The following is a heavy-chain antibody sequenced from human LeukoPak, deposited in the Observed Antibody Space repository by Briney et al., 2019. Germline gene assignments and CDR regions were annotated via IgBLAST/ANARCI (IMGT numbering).Heavy chain of an antibody. J-gene: IGHJ4*01. V-gene: IGHV1-69*13. CDR2: IIPIFGTA. Sequence: SVKVSCKASGGTFSSYAISWVRQAPGQGLEWMGGIIPIFGTANYAQKFQGRVTITADESTSTAYMELSSLRSEDTAVYYCARRSSGWYTLDYWGQEPWSPSPQ. CDR1: GGTFSSYA. D-gene: IGHD6-19*01. CDR3: ARRSSGWYTLDY.